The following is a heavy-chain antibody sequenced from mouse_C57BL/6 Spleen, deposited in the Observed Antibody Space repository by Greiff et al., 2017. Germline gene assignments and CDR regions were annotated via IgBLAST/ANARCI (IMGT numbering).Heavy chain of an antibody. Sequence: EVKLVESGEGLVKPGGSLKLSCAASGFTFSSYAMSWVRQTPEKRLEWVAYISSGGDYIYYADTVKGRFTISRDNARNTLYLQMSSLKSEDTAMYYCTRDAFITTVVESPFAYWGQGTLVTVSA. CDR3: TRDAFITTVVESPFAY. CDR2: ISSGGDYI. J-gene: IGHJ3*01. V-gene: IGHV5-9-1*02. CDR1: GFTFSSYA. D-gene: IGHD1-1*01.